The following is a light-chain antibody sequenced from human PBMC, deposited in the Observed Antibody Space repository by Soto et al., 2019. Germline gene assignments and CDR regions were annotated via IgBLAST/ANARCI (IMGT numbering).Light chain of an antibody. Sequence: QSALTQPASVSGSPGQSITISCTGTSSDIGSYNFVSWYQHHPGKAPKLMIYEGSKRPSGLSNRFSGSKSGNTASLTISGLQAEDEADYYCCSYAGSSPVIFGGGTKLTVL. CDR3: CSYAGSSPVI. J-gene: IGLJ2*01. CDR1: SSDIGSYNF. CDR2: EGS. V-gene: IGLV2-23*01.